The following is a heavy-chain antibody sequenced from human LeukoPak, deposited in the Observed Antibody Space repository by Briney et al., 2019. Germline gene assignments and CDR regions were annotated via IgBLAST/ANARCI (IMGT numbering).Heavy chain of an antibody. V-gene: IGHV3-64*01. CDR1: GVTFSRYA. CDR2: INSNGGST. Sequence: GGSLRLSCAASGVTFSRYAMHWVRQAQGKGLEYVSTINSNGGSTYYANSVKGRFTISRDNSKNTLYLQMGSLRAEDMAVYYCARGGLQWFGDFGDYWAREPWSPSPQ. J-gene: IGHJ4*02. D-gene: IGHD3-10*01. CDR3: ARGGLQWFGDFGDY.